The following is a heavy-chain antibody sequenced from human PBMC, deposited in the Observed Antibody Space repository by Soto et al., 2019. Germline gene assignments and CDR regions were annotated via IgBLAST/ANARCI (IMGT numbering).Heavy chain of an antibody. CDR1: GGSISSGGYY. V-gene: IGHV4-31*03. CDR3: ARELYSSSWHGPIFDY. Sequence: SETLSLTCTVSGGSISSGGYYWSWIRQHPGKGLEWIGYIYYSGSTYYNPSLKSRVTISVDTSKNQFSLKLSSVTAADTAVYYCARELYSSSWHGPIFDYWGQGTLVTVSS. CDR2: IYYSGST. J-gene: IGHJ4*02. D-gene: IGHD6-13*01.